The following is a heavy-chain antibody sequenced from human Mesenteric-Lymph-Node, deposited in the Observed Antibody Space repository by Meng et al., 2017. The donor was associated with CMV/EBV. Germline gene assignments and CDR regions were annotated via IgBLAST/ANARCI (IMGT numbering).Heavy chain of an antibody. V-gene: IGHV4-31*03. CDR2: IYYSGST. Sequence: CTVSGGSISSGGYYWSWIRQHTGKGLEWIGYIYYSGSTYYNPSLKSRVTISVDTSKNQFSLKLSSVTAADTAVYYCARAPKSHPPDYWGQGTLVTVSS. J-gene: IGHJ4*02. CDR1: GGSISSGGYY. CDR3: ARAPKSHPPDY.